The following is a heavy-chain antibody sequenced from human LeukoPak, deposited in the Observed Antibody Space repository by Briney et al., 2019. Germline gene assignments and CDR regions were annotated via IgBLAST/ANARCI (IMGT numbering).Heavy chain of an antibody. CDR3: AELGITMIGGV. CDR1: GVSISSSNSY. Sequence: KASETLSLTCTVSGVSISSSNSYWGWIRQPPGKGLEWVSYISSSGSTIYYADSVKGRFTISRDNAKNSLYLQMNSLKAEDTAVYYCAELGITMIGGVWGKGTTVTISS. D-gene: IGHD3-10*02. V-gene: IGHV3-11*04. J-gene: IGHJ6*04. CDR2: ISSSGSTI.